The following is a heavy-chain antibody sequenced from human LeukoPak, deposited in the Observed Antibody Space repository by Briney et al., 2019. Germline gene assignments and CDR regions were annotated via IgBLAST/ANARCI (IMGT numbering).Heavy chain of an antibody. CDR1: GASLSTGSYY. CDR2: IYYSGST. CDR3: VRDDPLQWLVPYQPYYFDY. D-gene: IGHD6-19*01. V-gene: IGHV4-39*07. Sequence: SETLSLTCTVSGASLSTGSYYWGWLRQPPGKGLEWIGSIYYSGSTYYNPSLKSRVTISVDTSKNQFSLKLISVTAADTAVYYCVRDDPLQWLVPYQPYYFDYWGQGTLVTVSS. J-gene: IGHJ4*02.